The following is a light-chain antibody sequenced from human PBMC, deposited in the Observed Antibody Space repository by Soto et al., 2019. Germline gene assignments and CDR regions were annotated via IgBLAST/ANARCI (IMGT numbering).Light chain of an antibody. Sequence: QSVLTQPPSASGSPGQSATISCTGTSSDVGGYNYVSWYQQHPGKAPKLMIYEVSKRPSGVPDRFSGSKSGNTASLTVSGLQAEDEADYYCSSYAGSPYYVFGIGTKLTVL. CDR1: SSDVGGYNY. CDR2: EVS. J-gene: IGLJ1*01. CDR3: SSYAGSPYYV. V-gene: IGLV2-8*01.